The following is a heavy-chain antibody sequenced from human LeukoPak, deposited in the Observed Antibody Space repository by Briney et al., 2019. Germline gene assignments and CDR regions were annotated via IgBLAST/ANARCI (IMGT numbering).Heavy chain of an antibody. Sequence: GESLKISCKGSGYSFTSYWIGWVRQMPGKGLEWMGIIYPGDSDTRYSPSFQGQVTISADKSISTAYLQWSSLKASDTAMYYCARPYCSGGSCYSVVGYWGQGTLVTVFS. CDR2: IYPGDSDT. CDR1: GYSFTSYW. V-gene: IGHV5-51*01. CDR3: ARPYCSGGSCYSVVGY. J-gene: IGHJ4*02. D-gene: IGHD2-15*01.